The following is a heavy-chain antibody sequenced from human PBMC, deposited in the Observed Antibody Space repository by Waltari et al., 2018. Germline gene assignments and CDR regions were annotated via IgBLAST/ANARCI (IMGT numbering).Heavy chain of an antibody. J-gene: IGHJ4*02. CDR1: GFTFSSYA. CDR3: AKDERRYSSGWYYDY. V-gene: IGHV3-23*01. Sequence: EVQLLESGGGLVQPGGSLRLSCAASGFTFSSYAMSWVRQAPGKGRECVSAISGVGGSTYYADSVKGRFTISRDNSKNTLYLQMNSLRAEDTAVYYCAKDERRYSSGWYYDYWGQGTLVTVSS. D-gene: IGHD6-19*01. CDR2: ISGVGGST.